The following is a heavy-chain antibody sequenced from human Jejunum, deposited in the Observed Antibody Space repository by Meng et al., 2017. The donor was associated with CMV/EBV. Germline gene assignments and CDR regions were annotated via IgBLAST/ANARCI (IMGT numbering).Heavy chain of an antibody. Sequence: FSTYSMNWVRQAPAKGLEWISFISSSSDTVYYADSVKGRFTTSRDNAKNSLYLQMNSLRAEDTAVYYCAREGCTSTTCYPLSDIYLWGQGTLVTVSS. J-gene: IGHJ4*02. D-gene: IGHD2-2*01. V-gene: IGHV3-48*04. CDR2: ISSSSDTV. CDR1: FSTYS. CDR3: AREGCTSTTCYPLSDIYL.